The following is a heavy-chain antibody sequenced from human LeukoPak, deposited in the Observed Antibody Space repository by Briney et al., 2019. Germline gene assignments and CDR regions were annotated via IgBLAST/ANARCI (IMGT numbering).Heavy chain of an antibody. V-gene: IGHV4-34*01. CDR1: GGSFSGYY. CDR3: ASSRESSGYDLYYFDY. J-gene: IGHJ4*02. CDR2: INHSGST. D-gene: IGHD5-12*01. Sequence: PSETLSLTCAVYGGSFSGYYWNWIRQPPGKGLEWIGEINHSGSTNYNPSLKSRVTISVDTSKNQIYLKLSSVTAADTAVYYCASSRESSGYDLYYFDYWGQGTLVTVSS.